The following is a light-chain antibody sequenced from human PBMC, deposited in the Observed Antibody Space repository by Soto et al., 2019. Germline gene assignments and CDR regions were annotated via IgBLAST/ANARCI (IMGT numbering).Light chain of an antibody. CDR3: SSYAGSNTPYV. CDR2: EVS. V-gene: IGLV2-8*01. CDR1: SSDVGGYNY. J-gene: IGLJ1*01. Sequence: SSDVGGYNYVSWYQQHPGKAPKLMIYEVSKRPSGVPDRFSGSKSGNTASLTVSGLQAEDEADYYCSSYAGSNTPYVFGTVTKFTVL.